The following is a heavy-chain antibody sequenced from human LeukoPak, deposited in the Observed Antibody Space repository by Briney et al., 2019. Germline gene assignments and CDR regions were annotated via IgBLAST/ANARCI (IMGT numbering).Heavy chain of an antibody. V-gene: IGHV3-49*03. D-gene: IGHD2-15*01. Sequence: GGSLRLSCTASGFTFGDYAMSWFRQAPGKGLEWVGFIRSKAYGGTTEYAASVKGRFTISRDDSKSIAYLQMNSLKTEDTAVYYCTREEGYCSGGSCYATAPPPDYWGQGTLVTVSS. CDR2: IRSKAYGGTT. CDR3: TREEGYCSGGSCYATAPPPDY. CDR1: GFTFGDYA. J-gene: IGHJ4*02.